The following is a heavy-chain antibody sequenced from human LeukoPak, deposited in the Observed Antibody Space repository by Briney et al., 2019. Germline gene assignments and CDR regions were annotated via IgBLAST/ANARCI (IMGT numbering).Heavy chain of an antibody. CDR1: GFSFSSYD. V-gene: IGHV3-13*01. CDR3: ARAVAGTDEIDS. J-gene: IGHJ4*02. CDR2: IGSGGDT. D-gene: IGHD6-19*01. Sequence: RGSLRLSCAGSGFSFSSYDMLWVRQATGKGLEWVSAIGSGGDTYYAGSVKGRFTISRESAKNSFYLQMNSLSAGDTAVYFCARAVAGTDEIDSWGQGTLATVSS.